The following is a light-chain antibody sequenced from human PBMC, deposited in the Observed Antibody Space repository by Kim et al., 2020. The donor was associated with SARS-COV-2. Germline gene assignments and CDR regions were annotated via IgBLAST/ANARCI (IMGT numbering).Light chain of an antibody. CDR2: DAS. Sequence: EIVLTQSPATLSLSPGDRATLSCRASQSVSTYLAWYQQKRGQAPRLLIYDASNRATGIPARFSGSGSGTDFTLTISSLEPEDFAVYYCQQRSSSLTFGGGTKLEI. CDR1: QSVSTY. J-gene: IGKJ4*01. CDR3: QQRSSSLT. V-gene: IGKV3-11*01.